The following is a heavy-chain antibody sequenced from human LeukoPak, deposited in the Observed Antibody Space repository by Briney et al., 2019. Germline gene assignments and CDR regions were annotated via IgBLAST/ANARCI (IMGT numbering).Heavy chain of an antibody. V-gene: IGHV1-2*02. CDR1: GYALSDLS. CDR3: ARDRLDYPSYNWFDP. J-gene: IGHJ5*02. Sequence: ASETLSFTCSGYALSDLSIPCYWRGLRQPPGWMVWINPNSGGTNYAQKFQGRITMTRDTSISTAYMELSRLRSDDTAVYYCARDRLDYPSYNWFDPWGQGTLVTVSS. CDR2: INPNSGGT. D-gene: IGHD3/OR15-3a*01.